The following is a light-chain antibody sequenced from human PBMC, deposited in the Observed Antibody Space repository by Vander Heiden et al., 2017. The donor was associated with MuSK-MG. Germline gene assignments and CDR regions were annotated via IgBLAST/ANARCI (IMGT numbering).Light chain of an antibody. CDR1: KFGDKH. V-gene: IGLV3-1*01. J-gene: IGLJ3*02. CDR2: RDN. CDR3: QAWDSSTGRV. Sequence: SYELTQPPSVSVSPVQTASITCSGDKFGDKHACLYQQKPGQSPVVVIYRDNKRPSGISERFSGSNSGNTATLTISGTREMDEADYYSQAWDSSTGRVFGGGTKLTVL.